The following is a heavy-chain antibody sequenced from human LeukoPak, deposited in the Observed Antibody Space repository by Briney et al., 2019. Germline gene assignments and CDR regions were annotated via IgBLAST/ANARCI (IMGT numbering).Heavy chain of an antibody. J-gene: IGHJ6*02. CDR3: ARELGGYCSSTSCWDYYGMDV. Sequence: GGSLRLSCAASGFTFSSYEMNWVRQAPGKGLEWVSYISSSGSTIYYADSVKGRFTISRDNAKNSLYLQMNSLRAEDTAVYYCARELGGYCSSTSCWDYYGMDVWGQGTTVTVSS. V-gene: IGHV3-48*03. D-gene: IGHD2-2*01. CDR1: GFTFSSYE. CDR2: ISSSGSTI.